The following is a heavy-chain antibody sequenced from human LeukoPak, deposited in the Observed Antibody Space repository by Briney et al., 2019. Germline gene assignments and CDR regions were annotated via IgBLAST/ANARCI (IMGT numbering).Heavy chain of an antibody. Sequence: GGSLRLSCTVSGFTVSSNSMSWVRQAPGKGLEWVSAISGSGGITNYADSVKGRFTISRDNSKNTLYLQMNSLRAEDTAVYYCARRAGAYSHPYDYWGQGTLVTVSS. CDR1: GFTVSSNS. V-gene: IGHV3-23*01. D-gene: IGHD4/OR15-4a*01. CDR2: ISGSGGIT. J-gene: IGHJ4*02. CDR3: ARRAGAYSHPYDY.